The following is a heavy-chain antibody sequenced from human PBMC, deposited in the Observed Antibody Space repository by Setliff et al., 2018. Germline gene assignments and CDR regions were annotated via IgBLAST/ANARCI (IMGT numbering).Heavy chain of an antibody. V-gene: IGHV3-33*06. J-gene: IGHJ4*02. CDR1: GFTFNNFA. Sequence: PGGSLRLSCAASGFTFNNFAMHWVRQAPGKGLEWVAVIWYDGSNKYYADSVKGRFTISRDNSKNTPYLQMNSLRAEDTAVYYCAKAGSGWYGLGDYWGQGTLVTVSS. D-gene: IGHD6-19*01. CDR3: AKAGSGWYGLGDY. CDR2: IWYDGSNK.